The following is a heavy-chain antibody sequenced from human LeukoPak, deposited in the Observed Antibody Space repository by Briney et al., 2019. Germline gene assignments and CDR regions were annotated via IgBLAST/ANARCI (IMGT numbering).Heavy chain of an antibody. J-gene: IGHJ4*02. CDR1: GFTFSSYA. D-gene: IGHD3-9*01. V-gene: IGHV3-30*01. CDR2: ISYDGSNK. CDR3: AREVFSLGRASDY. Sequence: PGRSLRLSCAASGFTFSSYAMHWVRQAPGKGLEWVAVISYDGSNKYYADSVKGRFTIPRDNSKSTLYLQMNSLRAEDTAVYYCAREVFSLGRASDYWGQGTLVTVSS.